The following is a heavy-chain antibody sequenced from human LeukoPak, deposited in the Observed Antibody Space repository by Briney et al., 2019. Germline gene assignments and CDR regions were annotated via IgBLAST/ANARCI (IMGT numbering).Heavy chain of an antibody. V-gene: IGHV1-2*02. CDR2: INPNSGGT. CDR1: GYTFTGYY. J-gene: IGHJ4*02. D-gene: IGHD2-2*01. Sequence: ASVKVSCKASGYTFTGYYMHWVRQAPGQGLEWMGWINPNSGGTNYAQKLQGRVTMTTDTSTSTAYMELRSLRSDDTAVYYCARDWVDCSSTSCYGHFDYWGQGTLVTVSS. CDR3: ARDWVDCSSTSCYGHFDY.